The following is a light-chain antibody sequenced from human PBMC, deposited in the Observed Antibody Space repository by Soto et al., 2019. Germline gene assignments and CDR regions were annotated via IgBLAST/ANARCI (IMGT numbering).Light chain of an antibody. V-gene: IGKV3-15*01. CDR1: QSVSSN. CDR2: GAS. CDR3: QQYGSSPYT. Sequence: EIVMTQSPATLSVSPGERATLSCRASQSVSSNLAWYQQKPGQAPRLLIYGASTRATGITARFSGSGSGTEFTLTISSLQSEDFAVYYCQQYGSSPYTFGLGTRWRL. J-gene: IGKJ2*01.